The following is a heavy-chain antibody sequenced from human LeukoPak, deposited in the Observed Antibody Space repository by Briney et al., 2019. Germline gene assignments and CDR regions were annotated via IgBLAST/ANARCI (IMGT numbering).Heavy chain of an antibody. CDR3: ARLDSSSWTNVGWDY. Sequence: ASETLSLTCAVSGYSISSGYYWGWIRPPPGKGLEWIGSIYHSGSTYYNPSLKSQVTISVDTSKNQFSLKLSSVTAADTAVYYCARLDSSSWTNVGWDYWGQGTLVTVSS. D-gene: IGHD6-13*01. V-gene: IGHV4-38-2*01. CDR2: IYHSGST. J-gene: IGHJ4*02. CDR1: GYSISSGYY.